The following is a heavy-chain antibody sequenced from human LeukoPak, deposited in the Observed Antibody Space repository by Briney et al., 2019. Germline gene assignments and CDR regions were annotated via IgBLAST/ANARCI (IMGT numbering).Heavy chain of an antibody. Sequence: SETLSLTCTVSGGSISRYYWSWIRQPPGKGLEWIGYIYYSGSTNYNPSLKSRVTISVDTSKNQFSLKLSSVTAADTAVYYCARLRAADNSGYYNRPDDAFDIWGQGTMVTVSS. CDR2: IYYSGST. CDR1: GGSISRYY. D-gene: IGHD3-22*01. CDR3: ARLRAADNSGYYNRPDDAFDI. J-gene: IGHJ3*02. V-gene: IGHV4-59*08.